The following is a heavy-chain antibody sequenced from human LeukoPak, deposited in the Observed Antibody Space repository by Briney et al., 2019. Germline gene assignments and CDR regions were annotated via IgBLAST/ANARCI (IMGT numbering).Heavy chain of an antibody. Sequence: GESLKISCKSSGYSFTNYWIGWVRQMPGKGLEWMGIIYPGDSDTRYSPSFQGQVTISADKSISTAYLQWSSLKASDTAMYYCARQDSSGYYSSTPNFDYWGQGTLVTVSS. V-gene: IGHV5-51*01. CDR3: ARQDSSGYYSSTPNFDY. J-gene: IGHJ4*02. D-gene: IGHD3-22*01. CDR2: IYPGDSDT. CDR1: GYSFTNYW.